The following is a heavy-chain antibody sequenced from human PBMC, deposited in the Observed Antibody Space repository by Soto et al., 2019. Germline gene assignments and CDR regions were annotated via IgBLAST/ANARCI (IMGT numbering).Heavy chain of an antibody. CDR3: ARDLQWELLNYFDY. J-gene: IGHJ4*02. D-gene: IGHD1-26*01. CDR1: GFTFSSYS. Sequence: PGGSLRLSCEASGFTFSSYSMNWVRQAPGKGLEWVSSISSSSSYIYYADSVKGRFTISRDNAKNSLYLQMNSLRAEDTAVYYCARDLQWELLNYFDYWGQGTLVTVSS. V-gene: IGHV3-21*01. CDR2: ISSSSSYI.